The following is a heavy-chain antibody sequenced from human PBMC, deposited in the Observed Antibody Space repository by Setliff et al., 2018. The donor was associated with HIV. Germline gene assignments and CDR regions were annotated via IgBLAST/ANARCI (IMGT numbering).Heavy chain of an antibody. V-gene: IGHV4-34*01. J-gene: IGHJ4*02. D-gene: IGHD3-3*01. CDR3: ARANAITIFGVVIRDYFDY. Sequence: PSETLSLTCAVYGGSFSGYYWSWIRQPPGKGLEWIGEINHSGSTNYNPSLKSRVTISVDTSKNQFSLKLSSVTAADTAVYYCARANAITIFGVVIRDYFDYWGQGTLVTVSS. CDR2: INHSGST. CDR1: GGSFSGYY.